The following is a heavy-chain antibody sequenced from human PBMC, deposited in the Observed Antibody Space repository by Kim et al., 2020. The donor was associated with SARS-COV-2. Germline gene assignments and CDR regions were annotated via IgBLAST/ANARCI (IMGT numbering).Heavy chain of an antibody. CDR2: IKTKSYGGTP. CDR1: GFTFGDYT. CDR3: ARGGAAGITGWFDP. Sequence: GGSLRLSCTASGFTFGDYTMSWFRQAPGKGLEWVGFIKTKSYGGTPEYAASVKGRFTISRDDSKSIAYLQMNSLKVEDTAVYYRARGGAAGITGWFDPWGQGTLVTVSS. J-gene: IGHJ5*02. D-gene: IGHD6-13*01. V-gene: IGHV3-49*03.